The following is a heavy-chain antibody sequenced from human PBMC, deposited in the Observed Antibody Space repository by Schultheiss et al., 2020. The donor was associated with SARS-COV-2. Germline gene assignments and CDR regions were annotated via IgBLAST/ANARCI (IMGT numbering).Heavy chain of an antibody. Sequence: ETLSLTCAVYCGSFSGYYWSWIRQPPGKGLEWIGEINHSGSTNYNPSLKSRVTISVDTSKNQFSLKLSSVTAADTAVYYCARETGATSYYYYGMDVWGQGTTVTVSS. CDR2: INHSGST. CDR1: CGSFSGYY. V-gene: IGHV4-34*01. J-gene: IGHJ6*02. CDR3: ARETGATSYYYYGMDV. D-gene: IGHD1-26*01.